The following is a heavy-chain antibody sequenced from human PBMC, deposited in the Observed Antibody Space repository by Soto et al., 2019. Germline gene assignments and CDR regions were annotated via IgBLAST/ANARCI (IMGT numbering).Heavy chain of an antibody. Sequence: TLSLPCTVSGXSLSSGGHYWSWIRQHPGKGLEWIGHIYDSVNTYYSPSIRSRVTISADMSKNQFSLNLRSVTASDTAVYYCARVDHRGYFAILTDYWGQGTLVTVSS. D-gene: IGHD3-9*01. CDR3: ARVDHRGYFAILTDY. V-gene: IGHV4-31*03. CDR2: IYDSVNT. J-gene: IGHJ4*02. CDR1: GXSLSSGGHY.